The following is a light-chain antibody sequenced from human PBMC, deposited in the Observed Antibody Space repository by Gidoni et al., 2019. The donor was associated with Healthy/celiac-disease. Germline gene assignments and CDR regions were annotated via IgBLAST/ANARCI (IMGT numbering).Light chain of an antibody. V-gene: IGKV4-1*01. J-gene: IGKJ1*01. Sequence: DIVMTQSPDSLAVSLGERDTINCKSSQSVLYSSNNKNYLAWYQQKPGQPPTLLIYWASTRESGVPDRFSGSGSGTDFTLTISSLQAEDVAVYYCQQYYSTPPRTFGQGTKVEIK. CDR3: QQYYSTPPRT. CDR1: QSVLYSSNNKNY. CDR2: WAS.